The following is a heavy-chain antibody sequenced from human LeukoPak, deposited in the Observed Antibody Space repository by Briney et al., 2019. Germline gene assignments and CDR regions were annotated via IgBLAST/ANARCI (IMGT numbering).Heavy chain of an antibody. CDR3: AKDLDGYHSGSAFDI. V-gene: IGHV3-23*01. Sequence: GGSLRLSCAASGFTFSTYTMNGVRQAPGKGLEGVSGISCSGGSTYYADSVKGRFTIYRDNSKNTLYLQMNSLRAEDTAVYYCAKDLDGYHSGSAFDIWGQGRMVTVSS. D-gene: IGHD5-24*01. CDR1: GFTFSTYT. J-gene: IGHJ3*02. CDR2: ISCSGGST.